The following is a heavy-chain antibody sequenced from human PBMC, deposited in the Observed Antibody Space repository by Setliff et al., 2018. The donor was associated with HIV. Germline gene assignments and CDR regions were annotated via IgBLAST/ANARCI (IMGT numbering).Heavy chain of an antibody. V-gene: IGHV1-46*01. Sequence: ASVKVSCKASGDNFTSYTFHWVRQAPGQTPEWMGWINPSDGSTSYAQKFQGRVTMTRDTSTSTIYMELNSLTSEDTAVYYCARDNTAFDIWGQGTMVTVSS. D-gene: IGHD2-2*02. J-gene: IGHJ3*02. CDR2: INPSDGST. CDR3: ARDNTAFDI. CDR1: GDNFTSYT.